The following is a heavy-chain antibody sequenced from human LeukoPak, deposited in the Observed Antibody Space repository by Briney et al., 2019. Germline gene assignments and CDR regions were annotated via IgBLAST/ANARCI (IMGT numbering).Heavy chain of an antibody. CDR1: LFTFGNYA. CDR2: ISSSSSYI. V-gene: IGHV3-21*04. Sequence: TGGSLRLSCAASLFTFGNYAMTWVRQAPGKGLEWVSAISSSSSYIYYADSVKGRFTISRDNAKNSLYLQMNSLRAEDTAVYYCAKEFRDYDSSGYYYGDAFDIWGQGTMVTVSS. D-gene: IGHD3-22*01. J-gene: IGHJ3*02. CDR3: AKEFRDYDSSGYYYGDAFDI.